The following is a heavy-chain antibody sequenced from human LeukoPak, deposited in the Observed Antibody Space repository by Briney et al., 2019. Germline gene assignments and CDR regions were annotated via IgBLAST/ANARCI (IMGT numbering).Heavy chain of an antibody. CDR2: IYYSGST. V-gene: IGHV4-39*07. D-gene: IGHD5-24*01. Sequence: SETLSLTCTVSGGSISSSSYYWGWIRQPAGKGLEWIGSIYYSGSTYYNPSLKSRVTISVDTSKNQFSLKLSSVTAADTAVYYCASIGMATISCDYWGQGTLVTVSS. CDR1: GGSISSSSYY. J-gene: IGHJ4*02. CDR3: ASIGMATISCDY.